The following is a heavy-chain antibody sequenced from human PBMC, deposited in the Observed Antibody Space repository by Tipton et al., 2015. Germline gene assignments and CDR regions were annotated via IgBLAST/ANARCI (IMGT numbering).Heavy chain of an antibody. V-gene: IGHV4-4*02. D-gene: IGHD3-22*01. J-gene: IGHJ3*01. CDR3: ARSLNMINSASYL. CDR2: IWHTGST. CDR1: SGSIRSDHW. Sequence: GLVKPSGTLSLNCAVSSGSIRSDHWWTWVRQAPERDLEWIGEIWHTGSTFYNPSLKSRVSMSIDTSKNQFSLNLSSVTAADTAVYYCARSLNMINSASYLWGQGTLVTVSS.